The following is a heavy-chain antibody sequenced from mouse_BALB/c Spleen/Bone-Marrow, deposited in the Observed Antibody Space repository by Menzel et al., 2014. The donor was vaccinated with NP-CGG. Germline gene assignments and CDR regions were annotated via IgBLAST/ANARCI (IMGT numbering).Heavy chain of an antibody. Sequence: QVHVKQSGAELMKPGASVKISCKVTGYTFSSYWIEWIKQRPGHGLEWIGEILPGSTSSNYNEKVKGKATFTADTSSKTAYMQLSSLTSGDSAVYYCARSWEGHYAMDYWGQGTSVTVSS. CDR3: ARSWEGHYAMDY. J-gene: IGHJ4*01. D-gene: IGHD4-1*01. CDR1: GYTFSSYW. CDR2: ILPGSTSS. V-gene: IGHV1-9*01.